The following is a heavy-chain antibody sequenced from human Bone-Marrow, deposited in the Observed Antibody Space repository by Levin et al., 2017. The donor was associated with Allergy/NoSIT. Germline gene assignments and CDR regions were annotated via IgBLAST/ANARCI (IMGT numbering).Heavy chain of an antibody. CDR2: IYSGGST. D-gene: IGHD6-6*01. CDR1: GFTVSSNY. J-gene: IGHJ3*02. V-gene: IGHV3-53*01. CDR3: ARDSGTSGYSSSSEPPGAFDI. Sequence: QSGGSLRLSCAASGFTVSSNYMSWVRQAPGKGLEWVSVIYSGGSTYYADSVKGRFTISRDNSKNTLYLQMNSLRAEDTAVHYCARDSGTSGYSSSSEPPGAFDIWGQGTMVTVSS.